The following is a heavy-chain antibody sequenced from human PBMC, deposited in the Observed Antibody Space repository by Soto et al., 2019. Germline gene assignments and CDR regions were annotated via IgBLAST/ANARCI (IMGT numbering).Heavy chain of an antibody. CDR2: TNQDGSEK. CDR1: EGTVIRDW. Sequence: EVHLVESGGGLVQTGGSLRLSCAIFEGTVIRDWMNWVRQAPGKGLEWVAHTNQDGSEKYYVDSVKGRFTISRDNDKNSLYLQMNSLRAEDTAMYYCSGGVGDAFWGQGTLVTDSS. D-gene: IGHD1-26*01. J-gene: IGHJ4*02. CDR3: SGGVGDAF. V-gene: IGHV3-7*04.